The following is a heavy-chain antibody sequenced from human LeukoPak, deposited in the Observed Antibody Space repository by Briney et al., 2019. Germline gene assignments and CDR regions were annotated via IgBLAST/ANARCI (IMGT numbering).Heavy chain of an antibody. CDR3: ARVRAARGYYFDY. V-gene: IGHV3-7*01. D-gene: IGHD6-6*01. CDR1: GFTFSSYW. CDR2: IKQDGSEK. Sequence: PGGSLRLSCAASGFTFSSYWMSWVRQAPGKGLEWVANIKQDGSEKYYVDSVKGRFTISRDNAKNSLYLQMNSLRAEDTAVYYCARVRAARGYYFDYWGQGTLVTVSS. J-gene: IGHJ4*02.